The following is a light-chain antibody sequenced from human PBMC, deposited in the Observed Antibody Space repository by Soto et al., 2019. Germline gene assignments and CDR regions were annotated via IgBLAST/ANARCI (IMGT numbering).Light chain of an antibody. Sequence: DIQMTQSPTSLSTSVGDRVTITCQASQDIRKYLNWYQHKPGKAPNLLICDASNLETGVPSRFSGSGSGTDFTFTISSLRPEDVAPYYCQKCDNLPPLTFGGGTKVEIK. CDR2: DAS. CDR1: QDIRKY. CDR3: QKCDNLPPLT. V-gene: IGKV1-33*01. J-gene: IGKJ4*01.